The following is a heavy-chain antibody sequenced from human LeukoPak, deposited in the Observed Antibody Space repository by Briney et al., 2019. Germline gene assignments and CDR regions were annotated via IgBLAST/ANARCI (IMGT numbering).Heavy chain of an antibody. CDR1: GGSFSGYY. CDR3: ARAHPNNDYYYGMDV. CDR2: INHSGST. Sequence: PSETLSLTCAVYGGSFSGYYWSWIRQPPGKGLEWIGEINHSGSTNYNPSLKSRVTISVDTSKNQFSLKLSSVTAADTAVYYCARAHPNNDYYYGMDVWGQGTTVTVSS. J-gene: IGHJ6*02. D-gene: IGHD1-1*01. V-gene: IGHV4-34*01.